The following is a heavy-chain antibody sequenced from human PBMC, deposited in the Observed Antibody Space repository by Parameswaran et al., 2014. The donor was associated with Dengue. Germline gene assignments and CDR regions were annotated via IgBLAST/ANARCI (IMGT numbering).Heavy chain of an antibody. V-gene: IGHV1-2*02. D-gene: IGHD1-26*01. CDR2: INPNSGGT. Sequence: WVRQAPGQGLEWMGWINPNSGGTNYAQKFQGRVTMTRDTSISTAYMELSRLRSDDTAVYYCARAQWERPYWGQGTLVTGLL. CDR3: ARAQWERPY. J-gene: IGHJ4*02.